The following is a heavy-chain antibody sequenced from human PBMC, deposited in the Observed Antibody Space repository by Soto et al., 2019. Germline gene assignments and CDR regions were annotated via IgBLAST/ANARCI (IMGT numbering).Heavy chain of an antibody. Sequence: SLSCAASGFTFSDYYMSWIRQAPGKGLEWVSYISSSGSTIYYADSVKGRFTISRDNAKNSLYLQMNSLRAEDTAVYYCARDLQCSGGSCLNNFDYWGQGTLVTVSS. J-gene: IGHJ4*02. CDR2: ISSSGSTI. CDR1: GFTFSDYY. D-gene: IGHD2-15*01. V-gene: IGHV3-11*01. CDR3: ARDLQCSGGSCLNNFDY.